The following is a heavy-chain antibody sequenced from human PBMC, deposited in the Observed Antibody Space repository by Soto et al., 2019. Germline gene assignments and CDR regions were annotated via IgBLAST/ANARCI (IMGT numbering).Heavy chain of an antibody. Sequence: QVQLVESGGDLVKPGGSLRLSCAASGFPFSDYYMSWIRQAPGKGLEWVSSIGSSSSYTNYADSVKGQFTISRDNAKNSLYLQMNSLRAEVTAVYYCARRRPTGYYNYWGQGTLVTVSA. V-gene: IGHV3-11*05. CDR2: IGSSSSYT. CDR3: ARRRPTGYYNY. D-gene: IGHD3-9*01. CDR1: GFPFSDYY. J-gene: IGHJ4*02.